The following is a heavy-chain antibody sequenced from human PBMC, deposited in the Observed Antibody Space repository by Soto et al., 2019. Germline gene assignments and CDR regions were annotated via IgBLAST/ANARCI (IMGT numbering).Heavy chain of an antibody. D-gene: IGHD4-17*01. CDR2: INHSGST. CDR1: GGSFSGYY. V-gene: IGHV4-34*01. Sequence: SETLSLTCAVYGGSFSGYYWSWIRQPPGKGLEWIGEINHSGSTNYNPSLKSRVTISVDTSKNQFSLKLSSVTAAGTAVYYCASGFGDYAFEIWGQGTMVTVSS. CDR3: ASGFGDYAFEI. J-gene: IGHJ3*02.